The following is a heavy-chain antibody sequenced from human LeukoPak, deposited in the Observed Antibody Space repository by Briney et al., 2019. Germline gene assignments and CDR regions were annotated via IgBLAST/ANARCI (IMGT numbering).Heavy chain of an antibody. Sequence: PSETLSLTCTVSGGSISSYYWSWIRQPPGKGLEWIGYIYYSGSTNYNPSLKSRVTISVDTFTDQFSLKLSSVPAADTAVYYCARGGIAAAQGLGMDVWGQGTTVTVSS. V-gene: IGHV4-59*01. CDR3: ARGGIAAAQGLGMDV. J-gene: IGHJ6*02. CDR2: IYYSGST. D-gene: IGHD6-13*01. CDR1: GGSISSYY.